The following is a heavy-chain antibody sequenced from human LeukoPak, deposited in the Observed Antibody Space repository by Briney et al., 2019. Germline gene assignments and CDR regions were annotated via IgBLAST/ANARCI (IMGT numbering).Heavy chain of an antibody. V-gene: IGHV4-39*02. Sequence: PSETLSLTCIVSGGALSSSSHYWGWIRPPPGKGLEWIRSICHSQRTVYLQSLMSRVAISVDTYRTPFSLKLNSVTASDTAVYNCGRDTTVTDWYFDLWGRGTLVTVSS. D-gene: IGHD4-17*01. CDR2: ICHSQRT. J-gene: IGHJ2*01. CDR1: GGALSSSSHY. CDR3: GRDTTVTDWYFDL.